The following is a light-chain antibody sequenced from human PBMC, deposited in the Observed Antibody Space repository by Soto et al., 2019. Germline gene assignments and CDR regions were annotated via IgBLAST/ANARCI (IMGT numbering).Light chain of an antibody. J-gene: IGKJ4*01. Sequence: IQMTQSPSSLSASVGHRLTITCGASQSIGRFLNWHQQKPGKAPNVLINVASTLRSGVPSRFSGSGSGTDFNLTINSLPPEDFAPYSCQQNFTNPLTFGGGTKVDIK. CDR3: QQNFTNPLT. V-gene: IGKV1-39*01. CDR2: VAS. CDR1: QSIGRF.